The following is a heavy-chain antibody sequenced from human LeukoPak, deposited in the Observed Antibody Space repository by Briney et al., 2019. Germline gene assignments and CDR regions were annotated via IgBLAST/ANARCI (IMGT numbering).Heavy chain of an antibody. V-gene: IGHV3-23*01. CDR1: GFTFSSYA. CDR2: ISGNGGAT. J-gene: IGHJ4*02. Sequence: PGRSLRLSCAASGFTFSSYAMGWVRQAPGMGLEWVSTISGNGGATYYADSVKGRFTISRDNSKNTLYLQMNSLRAEDTAVYYCAKDPPSSGTTFDYWGQGTLVTVSS. CDR3: AKDPPSSGTTFDY. D-gene: IGHD2/OR15-2a*01.